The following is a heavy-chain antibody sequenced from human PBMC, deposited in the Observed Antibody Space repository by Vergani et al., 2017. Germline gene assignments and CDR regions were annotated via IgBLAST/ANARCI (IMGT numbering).Heavy chain of an antibody. D-gene: IGHD2-2*01. J-gene: IGHJ5*02. CDR1: GFTFSDYY. V-gene: IGHV3-11*01. CDR2: ISSSGSTI. Sequence: QVQLVESGGGLVKPGGSLRLSCAASGFTFSDYYMSWIRQAPGKGLEWVSYISSSGSTIYYADSVKGRLTISRDNSKNSLYLQMNSLRAEDTAVYYCARDFHLVVVVVPAAKTWFDPWGQGTLVTVSS. CDR3: ARDFHLVVVVVPAAKTWFDP.